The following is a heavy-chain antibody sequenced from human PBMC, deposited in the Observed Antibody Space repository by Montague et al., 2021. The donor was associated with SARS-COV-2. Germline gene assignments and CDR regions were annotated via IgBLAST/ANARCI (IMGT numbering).Heavy chain of an antibody. V-gene: IGHV3-74*01. CDR3: ASWIVGVSGTDY. CDR2: INIDGSGT. J-gene: IGHJ4*02. Sequence: SLRLSCAASGFIFSNYWMHWVRQAPGKGLVWVSRINIDGSGTTYADSVKDRFTISRDNAKNTLYLQMNSLRAEGTAVYYCASWIVGVSGTDYWGQGTLVSVSS. CDR1: GFIFSNYW. D-gene: IGHD1-26*01.